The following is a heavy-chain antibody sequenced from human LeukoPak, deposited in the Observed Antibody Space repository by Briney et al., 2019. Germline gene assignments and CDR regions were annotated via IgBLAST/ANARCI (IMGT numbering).Heavy chain of an antibody. J-gene: IGHJ6*03. CDR1: GFTFSSYA. D-gene: IGHD2-15*01. V-gene: IGHV3-30*04. CDR3: ARLRYSMFLSYYYMDV. CDR2: ISYDGSNK. Sequence: GGSLRLSCAASGFTFSSYAMHWVRQALGKGLEWVAVISYDGSNKYYADSVKGRFTISRDNSKNTLYLQMNSLRAEDTAVYYCARLRYSMFLSYYYMDVWGKGTTVTISS.